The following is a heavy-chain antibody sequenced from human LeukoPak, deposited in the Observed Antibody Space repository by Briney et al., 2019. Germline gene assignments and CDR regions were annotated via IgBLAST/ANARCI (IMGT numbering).Heavy chain of an antibody. CDR3: AKNYDSSGCIDY. CDR2: TSGSGGST. J-gene: IGHJ4*02. V-gene: IGHV3-23*01. CDR1: GFTFSSYA. Sequence: GGSLRLSCAASGFTFSSYAMSWVRQAPGKGLEWVSATSGSGGSTYYADSVKGRFTISRDNSKNTLYLQMNSLRAEDTAVYYCAKNYDSSGCIDYWGQGTLVTVSS. D-gene: IGHD3-22*01.